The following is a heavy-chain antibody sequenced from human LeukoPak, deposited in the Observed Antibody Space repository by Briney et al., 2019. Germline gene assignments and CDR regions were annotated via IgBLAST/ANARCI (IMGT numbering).Heavy chain of an antibody. Sequence: GGSLRLSCAGSGFNFTGYCMHWVRHAPGKGVEWISRLYSDGRSLTYADSVMGRFTMSRDNAKNMLYLQMNSLRAEDTAVYYCARGRGLGELAVASFDSWGQGILVTVSS. CDR3: ARGRGLGELAVASFDS. V-gene: IGHV3-74*03. J-gene: IGHJ4*02. CDR1: GFNFTGYC. CDR2: LYSDGRSL. D-gene: IGHD6-19*01.